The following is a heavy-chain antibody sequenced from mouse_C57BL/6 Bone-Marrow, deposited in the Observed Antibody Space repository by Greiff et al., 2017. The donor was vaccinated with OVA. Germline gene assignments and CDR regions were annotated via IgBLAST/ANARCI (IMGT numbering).Heavy chain of an antibody. CDR1: GYSITSGYY. D-gene: IGHD2-4*01. CDR3: ARADYDAYYYAMDY. J-gene: IGHJ4*01. Sequence: EVQLVESGPGLVKPSQSLSLTCSVTGYSITSGYYWNWIRQFPGNKLEWMGYISYDGSNNYNPSLKNRISITRDTSKNQFFLKLNSVTTEDTATYYCARADYDAYYYAMDYWGQGTSVTVSS. V-gene: IGHV3-6*01. CDR2: ISYDGSN.